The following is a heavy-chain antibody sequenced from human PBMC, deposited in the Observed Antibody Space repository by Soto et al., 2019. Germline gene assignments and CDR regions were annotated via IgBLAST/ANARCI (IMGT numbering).Heavy chain of an antibody. Sequence: GGSLRLSCEVSGLAFIDAWMNWVRQAPGKGLEWVGRILSKGGGETRDYAAPVKGRFTISRDDSKNTLYLQMNSLKTEDTAVYYCTTGPSGYSYAPSHGRFDYWGQGTLVTVSS. CDR1: GLAFIDAW. CDR3: TTGPSGYSYAPSHGRFDY. D-gene: IGHD5-18*01. V-gene: IGHV3-15*07. J-gene: IGHJ4*02. CDR2: ILSKGGGETR.